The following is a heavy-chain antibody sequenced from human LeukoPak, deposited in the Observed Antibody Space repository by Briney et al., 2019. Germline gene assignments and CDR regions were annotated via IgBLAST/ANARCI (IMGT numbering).Heavy chain of an antibody. J-gene: IGHJ5*02. Sequence: SVKVSCKASGGTFSSYAISWVRQAPGQGLEWMGGIIPIFGTANYAQKFQGRVTITTDESTSTAYMELSSLRSEDTAVYYCARDRYCTNGVCYNYWFDPWGQGTLVTVSS. D-gene: IGHD2-8*01. CDR1: GGTFSSYA. CDR2: IIPIFGTA. CDR3: ARDRYCTNGVCYNYWFDP. V-gene: IGHV1-69*05.